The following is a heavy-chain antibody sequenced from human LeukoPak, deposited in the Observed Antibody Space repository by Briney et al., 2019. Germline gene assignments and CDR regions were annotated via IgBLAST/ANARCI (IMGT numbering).Heavy chain of an antibody. CDR1: GFTVSSNY. CDR2: IYSGGST. J-gene: IGHJ4*02. D-gene: IGHD3-22*01. Sequence: GGSLRLSCAASGFTVSSNYMSWVRQAPGKGPEWVSVIYSGGSTYYADSVKGRFTISRDNSKNTLYLQMNSLRAEDTAVYYCARDSPYYYDSSGYYQGSWGQGTLVTVSS. V-gene: IGHV3-53*01. CDR3: ARDSPYYYDSSGYYQGS.